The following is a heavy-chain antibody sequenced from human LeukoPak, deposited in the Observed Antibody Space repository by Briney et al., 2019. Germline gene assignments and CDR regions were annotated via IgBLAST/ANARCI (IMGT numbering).Heavy chain of an antibody. CDR2: VYYSGST. V-gene: IGHV4-59*01. Sequence: SETLSLTCTVSGGSISNYYWSWIRQPPGKGLEWIGYVYYSGSTNYNPSLKSRVTISVDTSKNQFSLRLSSVTAADTAVYYCARGRAAAGSPFDYWGQGTLVTASS. CDR1: GGSISNYY. CDR3: ARGRAAAGSPFDY. J-gene: IGHJ4*02. D-gene: IGHD6-13*01.